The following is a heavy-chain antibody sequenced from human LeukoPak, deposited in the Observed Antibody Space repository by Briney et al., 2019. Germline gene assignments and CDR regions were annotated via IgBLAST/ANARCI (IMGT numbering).Heavy chain of an antibody. CDR2: MNPNSGNT. V-gene: IGHV1-8*01. CDR3: ARGNVLRFSEWLPNAMGDYCYYMDV. D-gene: IGHD3-3*01. J-gene: IGHJ6*03. CDR1: GHTFTSYD. Sequence: ASVKVSCKASGHTFTSYDINWVRQATGQGLEWMGWMNPNSGNTGYAQKFQGRVTMTRNTSISTAYMELSSLRSEDTAVYYCARGNVLRFSEWLPNAMGDYCYYMDVWGKGTTVTVSS.